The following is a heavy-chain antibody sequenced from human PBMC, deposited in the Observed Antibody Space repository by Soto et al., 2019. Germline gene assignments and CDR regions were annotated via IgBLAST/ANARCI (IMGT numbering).Heavy chain of an antibody. CDR3: AKYVYDTGWESPFDP. CDR2: ISNDGSEK. Sequence: QVQLVESGGGVVQPGRSLRLSCAASGFTFRTYGMHWVRQAPGKGLEWVAVISNDGSEKYFADSVKGRFAISRDNSKNTLFLQMNSLRDDDTAVYYCAKYVYDTGWESPFDPWGQGTLVTVSS. CDR1: GFTFRTYG. D-gene: IGHD6-19*01. J-gene: IGHJ5*02. V-gene: IGHV3-30*18.